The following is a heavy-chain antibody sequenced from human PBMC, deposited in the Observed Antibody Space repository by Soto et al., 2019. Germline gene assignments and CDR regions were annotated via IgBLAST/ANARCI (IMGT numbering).Heavy chain of an antibody. CDR3: AKGPEYDILTGCDY. J-gene: IGHJ4*02. Sequence: EVQLLESGGGFVQPGESLRLSCAASGFTFSLSAMSWVRQAPGRGLEWVSSISGGGGSTEYADSVKGRFTISRDNSKDTVHLQMNSLRAEYTAVYYCAKGPEYDILTGCDYWGQGALVTVSS. V-gene: IGHV3-23*01. D-gene: IGHD3-9*01. CDR1: GFTFSLSA. CDR2: ISGGGGST.